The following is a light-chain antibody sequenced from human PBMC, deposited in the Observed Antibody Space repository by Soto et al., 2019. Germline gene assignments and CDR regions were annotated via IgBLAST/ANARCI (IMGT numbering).Light chain of an antibody. J-gene: IGKJ4*01. V-gene: IGKV1-33*01. CDR2: DAS. CDR3: QQYDSLHLT. CDR1: EHINNY. Sequence: DIQMTQSPPSLSASVGDRVTITCQASEHINNYLNWYQQIPGKAPKLLIYDASNLAAGAPSRLSGSGSGTAFTFAISGLQPDDVATYYCQQYDSLHLTVGGGTKVDIX.